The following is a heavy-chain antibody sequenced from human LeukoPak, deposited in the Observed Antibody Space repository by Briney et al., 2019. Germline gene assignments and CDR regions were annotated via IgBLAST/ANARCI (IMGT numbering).Heavy chain of an antibody. CDR3: ASMWTGYFDFDY. Sequence: SETLSLTCSVTGGSISSNSYYWGGIRQPPGKGLEGIGNIYYRGTADNNPSLKSRVTISVDTSKNHFSLKLSSVTAADTAVYYCASMWTGYFDFDYWGQGTQVTVSS. CDR2: IYYRGTA. J-gene: IGHJ4*02. CDR1: GGSISSNSYY. V-gene: IGHV4-39*02. D-gene: IGHD3/OR15-3a*01.